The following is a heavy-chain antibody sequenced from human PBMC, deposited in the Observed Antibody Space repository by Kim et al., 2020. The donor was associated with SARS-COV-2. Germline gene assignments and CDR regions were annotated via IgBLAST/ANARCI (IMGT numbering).Heavy chain of an antibody. Sequence: SSGSKIYYAASVRGRFTISRDKAKNSLYLQMNSLRVDDTAVYFCAGRLDYWGQGNLVTVSS. J-gene: IGHJ4*02. V-gene: IGHV3-48*03. CDR2: SSGSKI. CDR3: AGRLDY. D-gene: IGHD1-26*01.